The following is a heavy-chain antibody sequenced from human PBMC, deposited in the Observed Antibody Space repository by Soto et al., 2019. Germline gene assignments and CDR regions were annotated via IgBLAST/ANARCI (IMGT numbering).Heavy chain of an antibody. CDR2: INHTGGT. V-gene: IGHV4-34*01. J-gene: IGHJ5*02. D-gene: IGHD3-3*01. Sequence: SETLSLTCAVYGGSINGYYWNWIRQPPGKGLEWIGEINHTGGTHYNLSLKSRVTMSVDTSKNQFSLRLSSVTAADTAIYYCATRITVFGLLIPPFDPWGQGTQVTVSS. CDR1: GGSINGYY. CDR3: ATRITVFGLLIPPFDP.